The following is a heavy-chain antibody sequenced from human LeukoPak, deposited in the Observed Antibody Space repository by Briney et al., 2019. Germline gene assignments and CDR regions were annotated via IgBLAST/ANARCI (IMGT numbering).Heavy chain of an antibody. J-gene: IGHJ4*02. CDR3: AREREVNGRNIDY. D-gene: IGHD2-21*01. CDR2: IYSGGST. CDR1: GFTVSSNY. Sequence: GGSLRLSCAASGFTVSSNYMSWVRQAPGKGLEWVSAIYSGGSTYYADSVKGRFTISRDNSKNTLYLQMNSLRAEDTAVYYCAREREVNGRNIDYWGQGTLVTVSS. V-gene: IGHV3-66*02.